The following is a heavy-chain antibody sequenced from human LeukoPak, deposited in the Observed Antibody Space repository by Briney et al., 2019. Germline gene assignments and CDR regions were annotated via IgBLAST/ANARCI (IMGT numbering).Heavy chain of an antibody. CDR2: ISGSGDNT. CDR1: GFTFSSYS. V-gene: IGHV3-23*01. D-gene: IGHD2-21*02. J-gene: IGHJ4*02. Sequence: PGGSLRLSCAASGFTFSSYSMNWVRQAPGKGLEWVSGISGSGDNTYYADSVKGRFTVSRDNSKNTLYVQMKSLRAEDTAVYYCAKDFVVVPGNVNYFDYWGQGTLVTVSS. CDR3: AKDFVVVPGNVNYFDY.